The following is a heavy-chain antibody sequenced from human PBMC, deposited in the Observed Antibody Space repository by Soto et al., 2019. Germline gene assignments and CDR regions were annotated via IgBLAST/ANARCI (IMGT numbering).Heavy chain of an antibody. V-gene: IGHV3-23*01. D-gene: IGHD3-22*01. CDR1: GFTFSSYA. CDR2: ISGSGGST. CDR3: AKDRTFDSSGYYSY. J-gene: IGHJ4*02. Sequence: EVQLLESGGGLVQPGGSLRLACAASGFTFSSYAMTCVRQAPGKGLEWASAISGSGGSTYYAASVKGRFTISRDNSKNTLYLQMNSLRAEDTAVYYCAKDRTFDSSGYYSYWGQGTLVTVSS.